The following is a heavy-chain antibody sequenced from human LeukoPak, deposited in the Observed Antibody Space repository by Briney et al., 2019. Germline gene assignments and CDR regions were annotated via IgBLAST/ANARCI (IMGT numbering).Heavy chain of an antibody. D-gene: IGHD1-26*01. Sequence: ASVKVSCKASGFTFTNYGISWVRQAPGQGLEWMGWISAYNGNANYAQKLQGRVTMTTDTSTSTAYMELRSLRSDDTAVYYCARVASGSYYYYYGMDVWGQGTTVTVSS. CDR3: ARVASGSYYYYYGMDV. CDR1: GFTFTNYG. J-gene: IGHJ6*02. CDR2: ISAYNGNA. V-gene: IGHV1-18*01.